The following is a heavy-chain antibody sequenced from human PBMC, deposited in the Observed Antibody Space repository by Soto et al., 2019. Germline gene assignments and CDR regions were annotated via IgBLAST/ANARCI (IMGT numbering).Heavy chain of an antibody. J-gene: IGHJ4*02. CDR2: INPNTGGT. D-gene: IGHD6-19*01. CDR1: GYTFIGYW. V-gene: IGHV1-2*02. CDR3: ARDSRDSSGWSRYYFEH. Sequence: VASVKVSCKTSGYTFIGYWMHWVRQAPGQGLEWMGWINPNTGGTVSAQKFQGRVTMTRDTSISTAYMELSRLRSDDTAVYYCARDSRDSSGWSRYYFEHWGQGTLVTVSS.